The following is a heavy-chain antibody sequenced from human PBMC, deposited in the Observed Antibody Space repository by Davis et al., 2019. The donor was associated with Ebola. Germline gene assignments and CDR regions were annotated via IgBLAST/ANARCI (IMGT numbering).Heavy chain of an antibody. CDR1: GFTVSSNH. CDR2: IYDHST. J-gene: IGHJ4*02. CDR3: TGGRGGSSWELY. V-gene: IGHV3-53*01. D-gene: IGHD6-13*01. Sequence: GGSLRPSCAAPGFTVSSNHMSWVRHAPGKGLEWVSVIYDHSTYYADSVKGRFTISRDNSKDTVQLQMNSLRAEDTAVYYCTGGRGGSSWELYWGQGTLVTVSP.